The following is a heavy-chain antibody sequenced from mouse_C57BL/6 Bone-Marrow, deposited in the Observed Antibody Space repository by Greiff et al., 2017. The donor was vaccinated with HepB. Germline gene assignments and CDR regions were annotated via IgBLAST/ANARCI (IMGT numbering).Heavy chain of an antibody. Sequence: EVKLVDSGGGLVQPGGSRKLSCAASGFSFSSFGIHWVRQAPEKGLEWFAYISSGSSAIYYADTVKGRFTVSRDNPRNTLFLQMTSLRSEDTATYYCARQDPFYYAMDYWGQGTSVTVSS. CDR1: GFSFSSFG. V-gene: IGHV5-17*02. J-gene: IGHJ4*01. CDR3: ARQDPFYYAMDY. CDR2: ISSGSSAI.